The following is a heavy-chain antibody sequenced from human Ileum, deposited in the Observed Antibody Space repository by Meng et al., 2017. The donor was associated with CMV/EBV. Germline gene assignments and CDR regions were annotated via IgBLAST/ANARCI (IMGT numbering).Heavy chain of an antibody. CDR1: GYTFTNNI. Sequence: QVQLVQSGAEMKNPGDSVKVSCKTSGYTFTNNIMNWVRQAPGQGLEWMGWINPNSGSTNYAQKFQGRVTMTRDTSISTAYMELNRLTSDDTAMYFCARIIVSRGYSFDYWGQGTLVTVSS. J-gene: IGHJ4*02. CDR2: INPNSGST. V-gene: IGHV1-2*02. D-gene: IGHD5-18*01. CDR3: ARIIVSRGYSFDY.